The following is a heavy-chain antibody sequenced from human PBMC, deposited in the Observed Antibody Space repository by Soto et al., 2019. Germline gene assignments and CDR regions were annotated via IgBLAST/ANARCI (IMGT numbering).Heavy chain of an antibody. CDR1: GYSFTNDW. D-gene: IGHD6-19*01. V-gene: IGHV5-51*01. CDR3: TQVAERTVSRFIHWVCGS. CDR2: IYPEDSET. J-gene: IGHJ6*01. Sequence: PGESLKISCKGSGYSFTNDWIGWVRQMPGKDLEWIGIIYPEDSETRYSPSFQGLVTISVDKSIITAYLQWNSLQASHTATYYCTQVAERTVSRFIHWVCGSRGQGP.